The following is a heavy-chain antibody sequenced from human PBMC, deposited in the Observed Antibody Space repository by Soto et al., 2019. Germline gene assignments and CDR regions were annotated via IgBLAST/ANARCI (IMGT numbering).Heavy chain of an antibody. CDR1: GGSISSYY. V-gene: IGHV4-59*08. J-gene: IGHJ6*02. CDR3: ARGIEGWYQGRYYYGMDA. CDR2: IYYSGST. Sequence: SETLSLTCTVSGGSISSYYWSWIRQPPGKGLEWFGYIYYSGSTNYNPSLKSRVTISVDTSKNQFSLKLSLKLSSVTAADTAVYYCARGIEGWYQGRYYYGMDAWGQGTTVT. D-gene: IGHD6-19*01.